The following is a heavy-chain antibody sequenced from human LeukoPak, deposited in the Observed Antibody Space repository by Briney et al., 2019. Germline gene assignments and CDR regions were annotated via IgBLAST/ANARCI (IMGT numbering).Heavy chain of an antibody. CDR3: ARGYRYGYDY. Sequence: GGSLRLSCAASGCTFSNYEINWVRQAPGKGLEWVSYISSSGGSIYYADSVKGRFTISRDNAKNSLYLQMNSLRAEDTAVYYCARGYRYGYDYRGQGTLVTVSS. CDR1: GCTFSNYE. CDR2: ISSSGGSI. D-gene: IGHD5-18*01. J-gene: IGHJ4*02. V-gene: IGHV3-48*03.